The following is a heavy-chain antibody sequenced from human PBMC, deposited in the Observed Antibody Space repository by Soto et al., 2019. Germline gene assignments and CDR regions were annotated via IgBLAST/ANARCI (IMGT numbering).Heavy chain of an antibody. Sequence: ASGKVSCKVSGYTLTELSMHWVRQAPGKGLEWMGGFDPEDGETIYAQKFQGRVTMTEDTSTDTAYMELSSLRSEDTAVYYCATGARILLIQLWFEGMAYWGQGTLVTVSS. D-gene: IGHD5-18*01. CDR3: ATGARILLIQLWFEGMAY. CDR1: GYTLTELS. V-gene: IGHV1-24*01. CDR2: FDPEDGET. J-gene: IGHJ4*02.